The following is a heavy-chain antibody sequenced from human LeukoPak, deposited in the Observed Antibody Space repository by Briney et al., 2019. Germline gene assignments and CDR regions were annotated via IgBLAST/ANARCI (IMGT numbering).Heavy chain of an antibody. J-gene: IGHJ4*02. CDR3: TRHVWDLRDFDY. CDR1: GGSISSGSYY. CDR2: ISYGGST. D-gene: IGHD1-26*01. Sequence: PSQTLSLTCTVSGGSISSGSYYWSWIRQPAGKGLEWIGSISYGGSTYYNPSLKSRVTMSVDTSKNQVSLNLTSVTAADTAVYHCTRHVWDLRDFDYWGQGTLVTVSS. V-gene: IGHV4-30-2*03.